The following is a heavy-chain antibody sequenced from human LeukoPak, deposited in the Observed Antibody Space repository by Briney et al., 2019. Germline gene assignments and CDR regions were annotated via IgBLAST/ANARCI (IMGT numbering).Heavy chain of an antibody. CDR1: GFTFSTFA. D-gene: IGHD2-21*01. Sequence: PGGSLRLSCAASGFTFSTFAMSWVRQAPGEGLEWVSAISSTDAGTYHADSVRGRFTISRDSSKNTLYLQMNSLRAEDAAVYYCAKAPVTSCRGAYCYPFDYWGQGTLVTVSS. CDR3: AKAPVTSCRGAYCYPFDY. V-gene: IGHV3-23*01. J-gene: IGHJ4*02. CDR2: ISSTDAGT.